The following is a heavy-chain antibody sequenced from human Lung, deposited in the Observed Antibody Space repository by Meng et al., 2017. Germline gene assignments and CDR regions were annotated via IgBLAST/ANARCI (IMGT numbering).Heavy chain of an antibody. J-gene: IGHJ4*02. CDR2: TYYSVSN. Sequence: GHGLVKSSPTPPLSLAVSGGSVSTGVYYWSCIRPHPEKGLGWIGSTYYSVSNYFNTSLTSRLTISVDTSQNQFSLNLNSVPAADTAVYYWARDRVGGTAAKFDYWGQGTLVTVSS. CDR3: ARDRVGGTAAKFDY. V-gene: IGHV4-31*11. CDR1: GGSVSTGVYY. D-gene: IGHD1-26*01.